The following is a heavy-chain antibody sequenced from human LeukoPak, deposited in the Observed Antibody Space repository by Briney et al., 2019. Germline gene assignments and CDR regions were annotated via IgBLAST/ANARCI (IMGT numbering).Heavy chain of an antibody. J-gene: IGHJ4*02. Sequence: PGGSLRLSCAASGFTFSSYAMSWVSQAPGKGLEWVSAISGSGGSTYYAGSVKGRFTISRDNSKNTLYLQMNSLRAEDTAVYYCAKVSSPNTYYYDSSGYLDYWGQGTLVTVSS. V-gene: IGHV3-23*01. CDR2: ISGSGGST. D-gene: IGHD3-22*01. CDR1: GFTFSSYA. CDR3: AKVSSPNTYYYDSSGYLDY.